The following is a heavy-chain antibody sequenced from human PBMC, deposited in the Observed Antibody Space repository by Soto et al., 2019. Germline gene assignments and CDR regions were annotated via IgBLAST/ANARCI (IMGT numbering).Heavy chain of an antibody. D-gene: IGHD3-10*01. CDR2: ISGTGDSS. J-gene: IGHJ4*02. CDR3: AKDNGNYGSGSFSH. V-gene: IGHV3-23*01. CDR1: GFTFGSYA. Sequence: EVQLLESGGGLVQPEGSLRLSCAASGFTFGSYAMSWVRQAPGKGLEWDSLISGTGDSSEYANSVKGWFTISRDYSKTTVFLQMNSLRAEDTAVYFCAKDNGNYGSGSFSHWGQGTLVTVSS.